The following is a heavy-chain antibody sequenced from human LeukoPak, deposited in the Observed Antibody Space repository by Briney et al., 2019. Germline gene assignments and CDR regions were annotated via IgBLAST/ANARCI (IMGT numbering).Heavy chain of an antibody. Sequence: SGTLSLTCAVYGGSFSGHYWSWIRQSPGKGLEWIAEINHGGSTNYNPSLKSRVTISVDTPKNHFSLKLTSVTAADTAVYYCAIPHSNGWYFDLWGRGTQVTVSS. J-gene: IGHJ2*01. D-gene: IGHD6-19*01. CDR3: AIPHSNGWYFDL. CDR1: GGSFSGHY. CDR2: INHGGST. V-gene: IGHV4-34*01.